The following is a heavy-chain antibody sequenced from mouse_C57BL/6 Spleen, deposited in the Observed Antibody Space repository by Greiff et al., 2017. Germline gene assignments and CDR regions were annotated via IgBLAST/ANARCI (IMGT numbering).Heavy chain of an antibody. V-gene: IGHV1-64*01. J-gene: IGHJ2*01. D-gene: IGHD2-4*01. Sequence: QVQLQQPGAELVKPGASVKLSCKASGYTFTSYWMHWVKQRPGQGLEWIGMIHPNSGSTNYNEKFKSKATLTVDKSSSTAYMQLSSLTSEDSAVYYCARTLDRDYLYYFDYWGQGTTLTVSS. CDR1: GYTFTSYW. CDR3: ARTLDRDYLYYFDY. CDR2: IHPNSGST.